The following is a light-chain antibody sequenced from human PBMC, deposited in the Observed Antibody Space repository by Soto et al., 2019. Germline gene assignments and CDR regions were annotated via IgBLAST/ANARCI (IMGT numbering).Light chain of an antibody. CDR1: QSVSSY. J-gene: IGKJ4*01. CDR3: QQLNSYPRT. Sequence: LTQSPATLSLSPGERATLSCRASQSVSSYLAWYQQKPGKAPKLLIYAASTLQSGVPSRFSGSGSGTEFTLTISSLQPEDFATYYCQQLNSYPRTFGGGTKVEIK. CDR2: AAS. V-gene: IGKV1-9*01.